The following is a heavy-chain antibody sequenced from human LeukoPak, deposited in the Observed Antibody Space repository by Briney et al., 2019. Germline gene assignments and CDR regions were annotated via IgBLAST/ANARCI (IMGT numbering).Heavy chain of an antibody. CDR3: ARAPYSGGYYAGFEY. D-gene: IGHD1-26*01. V-gene: IGHV5-51*01. CDR1: GYSFTTYW. CDR2: IYPGDSDS. Sequence: GESLKISCKGSGYSFTTYWIGWVRQMPGKGLEWMGIIYPGDSDSRYNPSFRGQVTISADKSINAAYLQWSSLKASDTAMYYCARAPYSGGYYAGFEYWGQGTLVTVSS. J-gene: IGHJ4*02.